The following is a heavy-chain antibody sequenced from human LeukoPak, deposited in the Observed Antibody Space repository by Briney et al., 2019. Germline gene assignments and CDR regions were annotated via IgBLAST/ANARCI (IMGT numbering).Heavy chain of an antibody. CDR3: ARDGDSSGYSH. V-gene: IGHV4-38-2*02. Sequence: SETLSLTCTVSGYSISSGYYWGWIRQPPGKGLEWIGSIYHSGSTYCNPSLKSRVTISVDTSKNQFSLKLSSVTAADTAVYYCARDGDSSGYSHWGQGTLVTVSS. D-gene: IGHD3-22*01. CDR2: IYHSGST. J-gene: IGHJ4*02. CDR1: GYSISSGYY.